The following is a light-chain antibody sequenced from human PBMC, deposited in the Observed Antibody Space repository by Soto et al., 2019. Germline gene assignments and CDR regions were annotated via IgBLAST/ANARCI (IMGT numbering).Light chain of an antibody. CDR1: QSVSSNY. V-gene: IGKV3-20*01. Sequence: EVVLTQSPGTLYLSPGERATLSCPASQSVSSNYLAWYQQKPGQAPRLLISGAFNRATGVPDRFSGGGSGTDFTLTISRLQPEDFAVYYCHHYGRSPGTFGQGTKVDIK. CDR3: HHYGRSPGT. J-gene: IGKJ1*01. CDR2: GAF.